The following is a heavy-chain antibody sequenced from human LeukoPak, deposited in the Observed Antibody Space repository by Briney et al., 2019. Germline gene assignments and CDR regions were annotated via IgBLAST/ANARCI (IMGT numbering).Heavy chain of an antibody. J-gene: IGHJ6*03. D-gene: IGHD3-9*01. CDR1: GYTFTSYY. Sequence: ASVEVSCKASGYTFTSYYMHWVRQAPGQGLEWMGWISAYNGNTNYAQKLQGRVTMTTDTSTSTAYMELRSLRSDDTAVYYCARAPDQLRYFDWLPFDYYYYYMDGWGKGTTVTISS. CDR3: ARAPDQLRYFDWLPFDYYYYYMDG. CDR2: ISAYNGNT. V-gene: IGHV1-18*04.